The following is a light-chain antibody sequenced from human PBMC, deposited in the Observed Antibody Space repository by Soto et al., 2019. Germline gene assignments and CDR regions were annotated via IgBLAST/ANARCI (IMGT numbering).Light chain of an antibody. V-gene: IGKV3-20*01. CDR3: QHYGSSPPYT. Sequence: IVLMQSPDTLSLSPGERATLYCRASRSVSSSYLAWYQHKAGQAPRLLISGVSNRATDIPDRFSGSESGTDFTLTISRLEPEDFAVYYCQHYGSSPPYTFGQGTKLEIK. J-gene: IGKJ2*01. CDR1: RSVSSSY. CDR2: GVS.